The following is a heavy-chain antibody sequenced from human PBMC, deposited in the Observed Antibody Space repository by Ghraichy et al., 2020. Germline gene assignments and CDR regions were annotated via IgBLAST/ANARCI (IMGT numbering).Heavy chain of an antibody. CDR1: GFTFSNYA. CDR3: AKEKAAVGQGAFDY. Sequence: GGSLRLSCAASGFTFSNYAMSWVRQAPGKGLEWVSAITGSGDGTYDTDSAKGRFTISRDNSKNTLYLQMNSLRAEDTAIYYCAKEKAAVGQGAFDYWGQGTLVTVSS. CDR2: ITGSGDGT. D-gene: IGHD6-13*01. V-gene: IGHV3-23*01. J-gene: IGHJ4*02.